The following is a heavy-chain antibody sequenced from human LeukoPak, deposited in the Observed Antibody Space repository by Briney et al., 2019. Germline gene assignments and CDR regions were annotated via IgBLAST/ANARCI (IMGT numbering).Heavy chain of an antibody. CDR1: GGSISRGGYS. D-gene: IGHD3-10*01. CDR3: ARTSRGYYYYGMDV. V-gene: IGHV4-30-2*01. CDR2: IYLSVST. J-gene: IGHJ6*04. Sequence: SETLSLTCALSGGSISRGGYSWSWIRQPPGKGLEWIGYIYLSVSTYYNPSLKSRVTISVDRSKNQFSLKLSSVTAADPAVYYCARTSRGYYYYGMDVWGKGTTVTVSS.